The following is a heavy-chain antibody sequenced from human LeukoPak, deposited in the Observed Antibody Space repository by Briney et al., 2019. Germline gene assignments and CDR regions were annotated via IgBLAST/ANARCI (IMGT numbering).Heavy chain of an antibody. CDR1: GFTFSSYG. CDR2: ISYDGSNK. D-gene: IGHD2-15*01. CDR3: TRDAYCSGGSCYPDYYYYYMDV. J-gene: IGHJ6*03. V-gene: IGHV3-30*03. Sequence: GGSLRLSCAASGFTFSSYGIHWVRQAPGKGLEWVAVISYDGSNKYYADSVKGRFTISRDNSKNTLYLQMNSLKTEDTAVYYCTRDAYCSGGSCYPDYYYYYMDVWGKGTTVTVSS.